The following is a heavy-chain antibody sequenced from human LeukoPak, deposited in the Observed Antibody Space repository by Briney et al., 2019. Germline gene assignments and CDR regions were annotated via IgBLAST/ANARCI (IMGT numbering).Heavy chain of an antibody. J-gene: IGHJ4*02. CDR2: ISGSGVST. V-gene: IGHV3-23*01. CDR1: GFTFRSYA. Sequence: GGSLRLSCAASGFTFRSYAMSWVRQTPGKGLEWVSAISGSGVSTYYADSVKGRFTISRDNSKNTVFLQMNSLRAEDTAVYYCAKDGGYCDSNSCYGIDYWGQGTLVTVSS. CDR3: AKDGGYCDSNSCYGIDY. D-gene: IGHD2-2*01.